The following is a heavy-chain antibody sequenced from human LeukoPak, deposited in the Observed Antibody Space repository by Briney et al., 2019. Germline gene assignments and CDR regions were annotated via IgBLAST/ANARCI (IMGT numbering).Heavy chain of an antibody. V-gene: IGHV3-23*01. CDR2: ISGSGGKT. Sequence: GGSLRLSCAASGFTFSSYAMSWVRQAPGKGLEWVSAISGSGGKTYYTDSVKGRFTISRDNSKNTLCLQMNSLRAEDTAVYYCAKAAPSGNYYNVPGVWGQETLVTVSS. CDR3: AKAAPSGNYYNVPGV. CDR1: GFTFSSYA. D-gene: IGHD3-10*01. J-gene: IGHJ4*02.